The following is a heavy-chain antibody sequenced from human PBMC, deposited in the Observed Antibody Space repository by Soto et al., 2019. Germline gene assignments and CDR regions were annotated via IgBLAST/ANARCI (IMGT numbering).Heavy chain of an antibody. CDR3: ARGFNWLDF. V-gene: IGHV3-53*01. J-gene: IGHJ5*01. CDR2: IYSGGST. Sequence: GSLRLSCSAAGFPVSSNYMTWVRQAPGKGLEWVSVIYSGGSTYYADSVKGRFTISRDNSKNTLYLQMNSLRGEDTAVYYCARGFNWLDFWGQGTLVTVSS. CDR1: GFPVSSNY.